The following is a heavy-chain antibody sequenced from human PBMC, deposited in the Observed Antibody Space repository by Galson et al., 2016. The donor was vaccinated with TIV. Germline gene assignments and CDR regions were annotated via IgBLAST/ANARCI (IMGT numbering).Heavy chain of an antibody. CDR1: GFTVSSNY. CDR3: ARASPDYNFLTGYYTGGYYFDY. Sequence: SLRLSCAASGFTVSSNYMSWVRQGPGKGLEWVSIIYSGGSTYHADSVKGRFTISRDNSKNTVFLQMSSLRAEDTAVYFCARASPDYNFLTGYYTGGYYFDYWGQGTLVTVSS. CDR2: IYSGGST. J-gene: IGHJ4*02. V-gene: IGHV3-53*05. D-gene: IGHD3-9*01.